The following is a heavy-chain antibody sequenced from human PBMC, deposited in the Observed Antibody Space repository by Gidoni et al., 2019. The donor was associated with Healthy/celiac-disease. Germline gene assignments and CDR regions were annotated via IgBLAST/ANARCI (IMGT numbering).Heavy chain of an antibody. D-gene: IGHD3-3*01. CDR3: ARHDAYDFWHY. V-gene: IGHV4-39*01. CDR2: IYYSGST. J-gene: IGHJ4*02. CDR1: GGSISSSSYY. Sequence: QLQLQESGPGLVKPSETLSITCTVPGGSISSSSYYWGWIRQPPGKGLEWIGSIYYSGSTYYNPSLKSRVTISVDTSKNQFSLKLSSVTAADTAVYYCARHDAYDFWHYWGQGTLVTVSS.